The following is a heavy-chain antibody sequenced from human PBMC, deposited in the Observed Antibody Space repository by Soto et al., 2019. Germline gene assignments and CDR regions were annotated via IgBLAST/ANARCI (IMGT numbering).Heavy chain of an antibody. Sequence: ASDKVSYKFSGYTLTELAMHLVRQAPGKVLNGMGGFDPEDGETIYAQKCQGRVTMTEDTSTEAAYMGLSSLRSEDTAVYYCATGSFGGYSGYDRLIGYWGQGTLVTVSS. CDR3: ATGSFGGYSGYDRLIGY. D-gene: IGHD5-12*01. CDR2: FDPEDGET. J-gene: IGHJ4*02. V-gene: IGHV1-24*01. CDR1: GYTLTELA.